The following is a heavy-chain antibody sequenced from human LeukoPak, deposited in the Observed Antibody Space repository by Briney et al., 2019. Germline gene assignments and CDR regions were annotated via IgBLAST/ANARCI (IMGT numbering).Heavy chain of an antibody. CDR2: IYYSGST. V-gene: IGHV4-59*01. J-gene: IGHJ6*02. Sequence: PSETLSLTCTVSGGSISSYYWSWIRQPPGKGLEWIGYIYYSGSTNYNPSLKSRVTISVDTSKNQFSLKLSSVTAADTAVYYCARVGPPESDYYYGMDVWGQGTTVTVSS. CDR3: ARVGPPESDYYYGMDV. CDR1: GGSISSYY. D-gene: IGHD3-16*01.